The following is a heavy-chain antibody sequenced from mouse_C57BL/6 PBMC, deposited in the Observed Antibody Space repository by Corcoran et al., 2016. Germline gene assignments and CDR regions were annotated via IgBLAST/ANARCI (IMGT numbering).Heavy chain of an antibody. CDR1: GYTFTSYW. CDR2: IHPNSGST. J-gene: IGHJ1*01. Sequence: QVQLQQPGAELVKPGASVKLSCKASGYTFTSYWMHWVKQRHGQGLELIGMIHPNSGSTNYNEKFKSKATLTVDKSSSTAYMQLSSLTSEDSAVYYCAREGITTNFDVWGPGTTVTVSS. V-gene: IGHV1-64*01. D-gene: IGHD1-1*01. CDR3: AREGITTNFDV.